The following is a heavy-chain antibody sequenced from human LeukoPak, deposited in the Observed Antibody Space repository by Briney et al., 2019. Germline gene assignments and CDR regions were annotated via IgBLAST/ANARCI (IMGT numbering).Heavy chain of an antibody. CDR2: ISSSSSYI. V-gene: IGHV3-21*01. CDR3: ARDGDYYGSGSYRDGFDI. CDR1: GFTFSSYS. Sequence: PGGSLRLSCAASGFTFSSYSMNWVRQAPGKGLEWGSSISSSSSYIYYADSVKGRFTISRDNAKNSMYLQMNSLRAEDTAVYYCARDGDYYGSGSYRDGFDIWGQGTMVTVSS. J-gene: IGHJ3*02. D-gene: IGHD3-10*01.